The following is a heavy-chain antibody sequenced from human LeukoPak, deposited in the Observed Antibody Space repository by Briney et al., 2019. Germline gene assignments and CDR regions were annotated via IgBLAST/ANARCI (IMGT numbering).Heavy chain of an antibody. V-gene: IGHV3-48*03. D-gene: IGHD5/OR15-5a*01. J-gene: IGHJ4*02. CDR3: ARASTPGDY. CDR1: GFTFSSYE. Sequence: GGSLGLSCAASGFTFSSYEMNWVRQAPGKGLEWVSYISSSGSTICYADSVKGRFTISRDNAKNSLYLQMNSLRAEDTAVYYCARASTPGDYWGQGTLVTVSS. CDR2: ISSSGSTI.